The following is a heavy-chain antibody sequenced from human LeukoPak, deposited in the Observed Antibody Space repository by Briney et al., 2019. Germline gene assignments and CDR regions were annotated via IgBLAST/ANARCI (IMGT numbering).Heavy chain of an antibody. J-gene: IGHJ5*02. V-gene: IGHV1-18*01. CDR3: ARDREPLRYIDFGNWFDP. D-gene: IGHD3-9*01. CDR2: ISAYNGKT. Sequence: ASVKFSCKASGYTFTSYGLSWVRQAPGQGLEWMGWISAYNGKTESSENLQGRLTMTTDTSTNTAYMELMSLSSDDTAVYYCARDREPLRYIDFGNWFDPWGQGTLSPSPQ. CDR1: GYTFTSYG.